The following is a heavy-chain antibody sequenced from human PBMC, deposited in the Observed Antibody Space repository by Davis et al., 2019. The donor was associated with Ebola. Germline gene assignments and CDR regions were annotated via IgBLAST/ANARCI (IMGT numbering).Heavy chain of an antibody. CDR2: IYYSGST. Sequence: SETLSLTCTVSGGSISSYYWSWIRQPPGKGLEWIGYIYYSGSTNYNPSLKSRVTISVDTSKNQFSLKLSSVTAADTAVYYCARLRGYSGYALDYWGQGTLVTASS. D-gene: IGHD5-12*01. V-gene: IGHV4-59*12. CDR3: ARLRGYSGYALDY. J-gene: IGHJ4*02. CDR1: GGSISSYY.